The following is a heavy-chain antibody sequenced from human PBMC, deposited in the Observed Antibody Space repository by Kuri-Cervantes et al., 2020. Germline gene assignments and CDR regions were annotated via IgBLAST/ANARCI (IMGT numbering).Heavy chain of an antibody. Sequence: GSLRLSCTVSGGSISSDYWSWIRQPAGKGLEWIGRIYFSGSTNYNPSLKSRVTISVDKSKNQFSLKLNSVTAADTAVYYCARPAPYCSHGTCYSFRNGRAFAVWGQGTMVTVSS. V-gene: IGHV4-4*07. D-gene: IGHD2-15*01. CDR3: ARPAPYCSHGTCYSFRNGRAFAV. J-gene: IGHJ3*01. CDR1: GGSISSDY. CDR2: IYFSGST.